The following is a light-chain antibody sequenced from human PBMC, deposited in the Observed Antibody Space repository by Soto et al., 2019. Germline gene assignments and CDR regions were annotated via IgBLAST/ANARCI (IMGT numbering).Light chain of an antibody. V-gene: IGKV1-5*03. J-gene: IGKJ1*01. CDR3: QHYNSYSEA. CDR1: QDISNY. Sequence: DIQMTQSPSSLSASVGDRVTITCQASQDISNYLNWYQQNPGKAPKLLIYKASTLKSGVPSRFSGSGSGTEFTLTISSLQPDDFATYYCQHYNSYSEAFGQGTKVDIK. CDR2: KAS.